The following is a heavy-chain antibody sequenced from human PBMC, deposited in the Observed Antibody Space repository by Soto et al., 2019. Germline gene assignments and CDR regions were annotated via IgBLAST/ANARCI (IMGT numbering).Heavy chain of an antibody. V-gene: IGHV3-73*01. CDR3: TRLRHHCSSTSCYEYYFDY. J-gene: IGHJ4*02. CDR1: GFTFSGSA. Sequence: GGSLRLSCAASGFTFSGSAMHWVRQASGNGLEWVGRIRSKANSYATASTAAVKGRFPISRDDSKNTAYLQMNSLKTEDTAVYYCTRLRHHCSSTSCYEYYFDYWGQGTLVTVSS. D-gene: IGHD2-2*01. CDR2: IRSKANSYAT.